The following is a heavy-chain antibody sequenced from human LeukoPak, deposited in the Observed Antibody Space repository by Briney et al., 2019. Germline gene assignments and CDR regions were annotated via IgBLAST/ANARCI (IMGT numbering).Heavy chain of an antibody. CDR3: ASSVYPGDCSSTGCHGFDI. D-gene: IGHD2-2*01. CDR1: GYTFTGYY. CDR2: INPNSGGT. J-gene: IGHJ3*02. Sequence: ASVKVSCKASGYTFTGYYMHWVRQAPGQGLEWMGWINPNSGGTNYAQKFQGRVTMTRDTSISTAYMELSRLRSDDTAVYYCASSVYPGDCSSTGCHGFDIWGQGTMVTVSS. V-gene: IGHV1-2*02.